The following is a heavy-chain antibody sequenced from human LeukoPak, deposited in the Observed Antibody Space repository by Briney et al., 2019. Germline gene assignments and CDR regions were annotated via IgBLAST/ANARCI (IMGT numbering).Heavy chain of an antibody. D-gene: IGHD2-15*01. Sequence: SETLSLTCTVSGGSISSGDYYWRWIRQPPGKGLEWIGYIYYSGSTYYNPSLKSRVTISVDTSKNQFSLKLSSVTAADTAVYYCASRLQYCSGGSCYEPWGQGTLVTVSS. CDR2: IYYSGST. V-gene: IGHV4-30-4*01. CDR1: GGSISSGDYY. CDR3: ASRLQYCSGGSCYEP. J-gene: IGHJ5*02.